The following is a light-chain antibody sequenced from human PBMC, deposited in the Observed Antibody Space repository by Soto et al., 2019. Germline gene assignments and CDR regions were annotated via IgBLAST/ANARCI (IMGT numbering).Light chain of an antibody. CDR1: QTISSW. CDR3: QQFSSYPLT. CDR2: KAS. J-gene: IGKJ4*01. Sequence: DIQMTQSPSTLSGSVGDRVTITCRASQTISSWLAWYQQKPGKAPKLLIYKASTLKSGVPSRFSGSGSGTDFTLTISRLEPEDFAVYYCQQFSSYPLTFGGGTKVDI. V-gene: IGKV1-5*03.